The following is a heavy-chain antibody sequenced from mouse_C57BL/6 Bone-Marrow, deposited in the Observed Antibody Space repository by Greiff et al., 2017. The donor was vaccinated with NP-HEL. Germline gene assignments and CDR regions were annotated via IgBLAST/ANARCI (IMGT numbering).Heavy chain of an antibody. CDR1: GFNIKDYY. D-gene: IGHD1-1*01. CDR3: ARRPHYYGSSYVNYFGC. V-gene: IGHV14-2*01. CDR2: IDPEDGET. Sequence: EVQLQQSGAELVKPGASVKLSCTASGFNIKDYYMHWVKQRTEQGLEWIGRIDPEDGETTYAPKFQGKATITADPSSNTAYLQLSSLTSEDTAVYYCARRPHYYGSSYVNYFGCWGQGTTLTVA. J-gene: IGHJ2*01.